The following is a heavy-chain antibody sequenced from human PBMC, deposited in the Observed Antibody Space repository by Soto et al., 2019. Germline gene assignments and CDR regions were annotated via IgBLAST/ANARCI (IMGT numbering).Heavy chain of an antibody. D-gene: IGHD2-2*01. V-gene: IGHV3-21*01. Sequence: EVQLVESGGGLVKPGGSLRLSCTASGFIFSSYTMNWVRQAPGKGLEWVSSVSFRGDIYYADSLEGRFTSYRDDAKNSLYLQRNSLRAADTAVYYCARGCSSASCYYYWGQGTLVTVSS. CDR3: ARGCSSASCYYY. CDR1: GFIFSSYT. CDR2: VSFRGDI. J-gene: IGHJ4*02.